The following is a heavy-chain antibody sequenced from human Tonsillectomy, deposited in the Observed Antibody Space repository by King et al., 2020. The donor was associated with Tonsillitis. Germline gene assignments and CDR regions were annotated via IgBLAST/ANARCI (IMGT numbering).Heavy chain of an antibody. CDR3: AREGRDGYGGNLDY. D-gene: IGHD4-23*01. J-gene: IGHJ4*02. CDR1: GDSISTYY. CDR2: IYYSGST. Sequence: VQLQESGPGLVKPSETLSLTCTVSGDSISTYYWNWIRQPPGKGLEWIGYIYYSGSTNYNPSLKSRVTISVDTSKNQFSLKLNSVTAADTAVYYCAREGRDGYGGNLDYGGQGTLVTVSS. V-gene: IGHV4-59*01.